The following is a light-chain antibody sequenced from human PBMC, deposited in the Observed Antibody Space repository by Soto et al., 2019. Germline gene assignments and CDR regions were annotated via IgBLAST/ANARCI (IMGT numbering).Light chain of an antibody. CDR2: EVS. Sequence: QSALTQPASVSGSPGQSITISCTGTSSDVGGYNYVSWYQQHPGKAPKLMIYEVSNRPLGVSNRFSGSKSGNTASLTISGLQAEDEADYYCSSYTSSSTRVFGGGTKVTVL. CDR3: SSYTSSSTRV. J-gene: IGLJ3*02. CDR1: SSDVGGYNY. V-gene: IGLV2-14*01.